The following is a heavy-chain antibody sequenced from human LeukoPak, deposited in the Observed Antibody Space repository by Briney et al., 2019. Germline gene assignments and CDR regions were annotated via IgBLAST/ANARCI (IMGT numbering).Heavy chain of an antibody. Sequence: GRSLRLSCAASGFTFDDYAMHWVRQAPGKGLEWVSGISWNSGSIGYADSVKGRFTISRDNAKNSLYLQMSSLRAEDTALYYCAKAVVAHYYYYGMDVWGQGTTVTVSS. CDR1: GFTFDDYA. V-gene: IGHV3-9*01. CDR3: AKAVVAHYYYYGMDV. CDR2: ISWNSGSI. D-gene: IGHD2-2*01. J-gene: IGHJ6*02.